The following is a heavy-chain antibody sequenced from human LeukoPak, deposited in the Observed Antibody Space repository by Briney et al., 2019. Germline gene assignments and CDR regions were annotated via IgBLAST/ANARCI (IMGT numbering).Heavy chain of an antibody. D-gene: IGHD3-3*01. CDR1: GGSISSSSYY. CDR2: IYYSGST. J-gene: IGHJ3*02. CDR3: ARDQYYDFWSGYYLRISDAFDI. Sequence: PSETLSLTCTVSGGSISSSSYYWGWIRQPPGKGLEWIGSIYYSGSTYYNPSLKSRVTISVDTSKNQFSLKLSSVTAADTAVYYCARDQYYDFWSGYYLRISDAFDIWGQGTMVTVSS. V-gene: IGHV4-39*07.